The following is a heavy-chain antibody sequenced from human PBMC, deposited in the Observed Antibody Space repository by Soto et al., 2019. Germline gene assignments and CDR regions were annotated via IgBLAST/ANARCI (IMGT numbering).Heavy chain of an antibody. CDR1: GFTFSSYW. V-gene: IGHV3-74*01. Sequence: GGSLRLSCAASGFTFSSYWMHWVRQAPGKGLVWVSRINSDRSSTNYADSVKGRFTISRDNAKNTLYLQMNSLRAEDTAVYYCARVSVAANDAFDIWGQGTMVTVSS. J-gene: IGHJ3*02. CDR3: ARVSVAANDAFDI. CDR2: INSDRSST. D-gene: IGHD6-13*01.